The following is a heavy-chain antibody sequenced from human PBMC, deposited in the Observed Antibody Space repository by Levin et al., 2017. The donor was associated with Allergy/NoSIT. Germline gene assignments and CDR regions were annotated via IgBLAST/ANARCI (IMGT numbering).Heavy chain of an antibody. CDR3: ARFKRFRDCTSTSCYGFDY. J-gene: IGHJ4*02. D-gene: IGHD2-2*01. CDR1: GFTFSSYS. CDR2: ISTSSSYI. Sequence: LSLTCAASGFTFSSYSMNWVRQAPGKGLEWVSSISTSSSYIYYADSVKGRFTISRDNAKNSLYLQMNSLRAEDTAVYYCARFKRFRDCTSTSCYGFDYWGQGTLVTVSS. V-gene: IGHV3-21*01.